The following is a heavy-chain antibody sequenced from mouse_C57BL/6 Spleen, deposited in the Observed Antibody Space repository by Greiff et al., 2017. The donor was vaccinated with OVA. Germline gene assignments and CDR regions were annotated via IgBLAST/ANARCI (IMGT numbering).Heavy chain of an antibody. J-gene: IGHJ4*01. V-gene: IGHV5-15*01. CDR1: GFTFSDYG. CDR2: ISNLAYSI. Sequence: EVKLVESGGGLVQPGGSLKLSCAASGFTFSDYGMAWVRQAPRKGPEWVAFISNLAYSIYYADTVTGRFTISRENAKNTLYLEMSSVRSEDTAMYYCARRRDYYAMDYWGQGTSVTVSS. CDR3: ARRRDYYAMDY.